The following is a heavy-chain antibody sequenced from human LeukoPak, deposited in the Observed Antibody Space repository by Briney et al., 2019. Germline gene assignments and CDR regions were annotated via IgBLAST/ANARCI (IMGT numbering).Heavy chain of an antibody. CDR1: GYTLTELS. CDR2: FDPEDGET. J-gene: IGHJ6*03. V-gene: IGHV1-24*01. CDR3: ATTITMVRGVISSYYYYMDV. D-gene: IGHD3-10*01. Sequence: ASVKVSCKVSGYTLTELSMHWVRQAPGKGLEWMGGFDPEDGETIYAQKFQGRVTMTEDTSTDTAYMELSSLRSEDTAVYYCATTITMVRGVISSYYYYMDVWGKGTTVTVSS.